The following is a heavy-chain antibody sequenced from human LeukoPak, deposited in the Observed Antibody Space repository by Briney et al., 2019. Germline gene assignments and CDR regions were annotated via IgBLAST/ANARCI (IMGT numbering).Heavy chain of an antibody. D-gene: IGHD3-22*01. V-gene: IGHV3-30*02. J-gene: IGHJ4*02. CDR2: IRYDGSNK. CDR1: GFTFSSYG. Sequence: GGSLRLSCAASGFTFSSYGMHWVRQAPGEGLEWVGFIRYDGSNKYYADSVKGRFSISRDNSKNTLYLQMNSLRAEDTAVYYCAKVTQHYYYDSSGYFPYYFDYWGQGTLVTVSS. CDR3: AKVTQHYYYDSSGYFPYYFDY.